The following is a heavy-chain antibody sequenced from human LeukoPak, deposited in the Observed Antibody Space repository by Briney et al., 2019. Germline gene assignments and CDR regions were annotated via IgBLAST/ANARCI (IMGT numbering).Heavy chain of an antibody. D-gene: IGHD3-22*01. V-gene: IGHV5-51*01. CDR2: VFPGDSDT. J-gene: IGHJ3*02. CDR1: GYSFTSYW. Sequence: GESLKISCKGSGYSFTSYWIGWVRQMPGKGLEWMGVVFPGDSDTSYSPSFQGQVTISVDKSISTAYLKWSSLKASGTAMYYCARSRRSPYYYDSSGYRDAFDIWGQGTKVTVSS. CDR3: ARSRRSPYYYDSSGYRDAFDI.